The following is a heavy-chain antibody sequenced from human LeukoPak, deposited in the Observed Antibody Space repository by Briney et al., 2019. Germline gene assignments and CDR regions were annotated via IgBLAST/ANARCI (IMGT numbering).Heavy chain of an antibody. CDR1: GYTFTGYY. Sequence: ASVTVSCKASGYTFTGYYIHWVRQAPGQGLEWMGWINTKSGGTKYAQKFQGRVTMTRDTSISTAYMELSSLTSDDTALYYCATDGAVAGTAYPEYWGQGTLVTVSS. CDR3: ATDGAVAGTAYPEY. V-gene: IGHV1-2*02. J-gene: IGHJ4*02. D-gene: IGHD6-19*01. CDR2: INTKSGGT.